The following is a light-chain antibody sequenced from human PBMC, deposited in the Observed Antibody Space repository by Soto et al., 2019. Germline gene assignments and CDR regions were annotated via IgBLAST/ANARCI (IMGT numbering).Light chain of an antibody. CDR1: SSDVGGYNY. CDR2: DVS. CDR3: CSYAGSYTLI. J-gene: IGLJ2*01. Sequence: QPVLTQPRSVSGSPGQSVTISCTGTSSDVGGYNYVSWYQQHPGKAPKFIIYDVSKRPSGVSDRFSGSKSGNTASLTISGLQAEDEADYYCCSYAGSYTLIFGGGTKLTVL. V-gene: IGLV2-11*01.